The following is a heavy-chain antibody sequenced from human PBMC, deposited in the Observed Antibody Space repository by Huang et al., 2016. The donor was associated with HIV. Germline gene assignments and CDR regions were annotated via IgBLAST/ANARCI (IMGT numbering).Heavy chain of an antibody. CDR3: ARRFSSSSGYFDY. CDR1: GYSFSSYW. D-gene: IGHD6-6*01. Sequence: VQLVQSGAEVKKPGESLKISCKGSGYSFSSYWIAWVRQMPGKGLEWMVILFPADSDTTYSPSFEGQVTISADKSIGTAYLQWSSLKASDTAMYYCARRFSSSSGYFDYWGQGSLVTVSS. J-gene: IGHJ4*02. V-gene: IGHV5-51*01. CDR2: LFPADSDT.